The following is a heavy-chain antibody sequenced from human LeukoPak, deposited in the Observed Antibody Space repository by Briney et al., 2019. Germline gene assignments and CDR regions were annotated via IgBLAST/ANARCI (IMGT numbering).Heavy chain of an antibody. Sequence: PSETLSLTCTVSGGSISSSSCYWGWIRQPPGKGLEWIGSIYYSGSTYYNPSLKSRVTISVDTSKNQFSLKLSSVTAADTAVYYCARLPYDILTGYPRFRVGYYMDVWGKGTTVTVSS. CDR3: ARLPYDILTGYPRFRVGYYMDV. J-gene: IGHJ6*03. D-gene: IGHD3-9*01. V-gene: IGHV4-39*01. CDR1: GGSISSSSCY. CDR2: IYYSGST.